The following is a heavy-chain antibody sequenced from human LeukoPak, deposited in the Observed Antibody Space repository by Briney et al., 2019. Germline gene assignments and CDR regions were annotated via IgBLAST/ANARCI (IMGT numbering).Heavy chain of an antibody. V-gene: IGHV3-23*01. Sequence: TGGSLRLSCAASGFTFSSYAMRWVRQARGKGLEWVSAISGSGGSTYYADSVKGRFTISRDNSKNTLYLQMNSLRAEDTAVYYCAKGPGSYHPHYFDYWGQGTLVTVSS. J-gene: IGHJ4*02. CDR1: GFTFSSYA. CDR3: AKGPGSYHPHYFDY. D-gene: IGHD3-10*01. CDR2: ISGSGGST.